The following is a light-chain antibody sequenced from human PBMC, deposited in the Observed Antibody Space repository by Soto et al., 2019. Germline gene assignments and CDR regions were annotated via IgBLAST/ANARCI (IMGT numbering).Light chain of an antibody. V-gene: IGKV1-39*01. Sequence: DIQMTQSPSSLSASVGDRVTITCRASQSIRNYVNWYQQKPGKAPKFLIYVASTLQSGVPSRFRGSGSGTDFTLTISSLQPEELATYYGQQSYSTPYTFGPGTKLEIK. CDR1: QSIRNY. J-gene: IGKJ2*01. CDR3: QQSYSTPYT. CDR2: VAS.